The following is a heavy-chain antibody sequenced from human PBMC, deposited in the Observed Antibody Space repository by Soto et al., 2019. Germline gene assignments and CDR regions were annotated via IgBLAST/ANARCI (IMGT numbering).Heavy chain of an antibody. Sequence: SETLSLTCTVSGGSISSGGYYWSCIRQHPGKGLEWIGYIYYSGSTYYNPSLKSRVTISVDTSKNQFSLKLSSVTAADTAVYYCARRKTGTTFFFDYWGQGTLVTVSS. V-gene: IGHV4-31*03. CDR3: ARRKTGTTFFFDY. CDR2: IYYSGST. D-gene: IGHD1-7*01. J-gene: IGHJ4*02. CDR1: GGSISSGGYY.